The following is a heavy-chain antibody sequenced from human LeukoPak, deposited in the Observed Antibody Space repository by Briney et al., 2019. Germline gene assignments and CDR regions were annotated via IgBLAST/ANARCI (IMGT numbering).Heavy chain of an antibody. D-gene: IGHD3-16*01. CDR3: AKGVYRGSLGVVDY. J-gene: IGHJ4*02. V-gene: IGHV3-23*01. CDR2: ISGSGGTT. Sequence: GGSLRLSCAASGFTFNNYAMSWVRQAPGKGLEWVSAISGSGGTTYYADSVKGRFTISRDDSMNTLDLQINSLRAEDTAVYYCAKGVYRGSLGVVDYWGQGTLVTVSS. CDR1: GFTFNNYA.